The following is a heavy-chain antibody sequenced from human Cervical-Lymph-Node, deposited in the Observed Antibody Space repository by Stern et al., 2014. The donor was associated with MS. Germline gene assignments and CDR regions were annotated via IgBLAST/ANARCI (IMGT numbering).Heavy chain of an antibody. D-gene: IGHD3-10*01. CDR1: GFSFSSYS. J-gene: IGHJ4*02. CDR3: ARTGSYYTSPFDY. V-gene: IGHV3-21*01. Sequence: VQLVQSGGGLVKPGGSLRLSCSASGFSFSSYSMNWVRQAPGKGLEWVASIDSTSSYIYYADSLKGRFTISRDNAENSLFLQMHSLRGEDTAVYFCARTGSYYTSPFDYWGQGTLVTVSS. CDR2: IDSTSSYI.